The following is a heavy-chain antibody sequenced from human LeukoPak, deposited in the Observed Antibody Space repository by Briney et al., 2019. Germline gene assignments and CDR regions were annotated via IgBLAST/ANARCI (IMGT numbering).Heavy chain of an antibody. D-gene: IGHD3-10*01. CDR2: SRNKGNSYTT. CDR3: ARDSGH. V-gene: IGHV3-72*01. Sequence: PGGAPGLSFAAPGVTFSDHYIGWGRQAPGKGVQWVGTSRNKGNSYTTEYAASVKGRFTISRDDSKKSMYLQMNSLKTEDTAVYYCARDSGHWGQGTLVTVSS. CDR1: GVTFSDHY. J-gene: IGHJ1*01.